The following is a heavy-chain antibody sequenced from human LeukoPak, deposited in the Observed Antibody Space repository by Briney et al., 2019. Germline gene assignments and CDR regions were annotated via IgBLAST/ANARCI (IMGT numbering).Heavy chain of an antibody. V-gene: IGHV3-74*01. J-gene: IGHJ5*01. CDR3: VRDHLLIDDKSNWFDS. D-gene: IGHD2-15*01. Sequence: PGGSLRLSCAASGFTFSSYWMHWVRQAPGKGLVWVSRINSDGSSTSYADSVKGRFTISRDNAKNTLYLHMNSLRAEDTAVYYCVRDHLLIDDKSNWFDSWGQGTLVTVSS. CDR1: GFTFSSYW. CDR2: INSDGSST.